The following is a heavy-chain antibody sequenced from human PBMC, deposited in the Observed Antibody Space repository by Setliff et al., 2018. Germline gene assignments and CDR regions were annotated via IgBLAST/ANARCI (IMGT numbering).Heavy chain of an antibody. CDR1: GDPFNAYG. D-gene: IGHD4-17*01. CDR3: ARGPSPTVTPSRLIYFYHMDV. CDR2: IIPVLGMT. Sequence: ASVKVSCKASGDPFNAYGVSWVRQAPGQGLEWMGAIIPVLGMTDYAQKFQGGLTITADQSTTTVYMELSSLRFDDTALYYCARGPSPTVTPSRLIYFYHMDVWGTGTTGTVSS. V-gene: IGHV1-69*10. J-gene: IGHJ6*03.